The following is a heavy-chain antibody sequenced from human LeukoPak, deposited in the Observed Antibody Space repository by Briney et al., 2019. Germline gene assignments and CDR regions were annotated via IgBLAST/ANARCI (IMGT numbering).Heavy chain of an antibody. CDR1: GGSMSSYY. D-gene: IGHD5-18*01. V-gene: IGHV4-59*01. CDR3: ARVGGGYSYAHLDY. J-gene: IGHJ4*02. CDR2: IYYSGST. Sequence: SETLSLTCTVSGGSMSSYYWSWIRQPPGKGLEWIGYIYYSGSTNYNPSLKSRVTISVDTSKNQFSLKLSSVTAADTAVYYCARVGGGYSYAHLDYWGQGTLVTVSS.